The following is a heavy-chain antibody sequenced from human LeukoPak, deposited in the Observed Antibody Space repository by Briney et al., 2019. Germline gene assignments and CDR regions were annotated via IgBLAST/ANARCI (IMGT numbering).Heavy chain of an antibody. J-gene: IGHJ4*02. CDR1: GFTFSNFG. CDR2: IGPGGGNK. Sequence: GGTLRLSCAASGFTFSNFGMNWVRQAPGKGLQWVSGIGPGGGNKYYADSLKGRFTISRDNSKNTLYLQMNSLRAEDTAVYYCAKEDTAMVTYFDYWGQGTLVTVSS. V-gene: IGHV3-23*01. CDR3: AKEDTAMVTYFDY. D-gene: IGHD5-18*01.